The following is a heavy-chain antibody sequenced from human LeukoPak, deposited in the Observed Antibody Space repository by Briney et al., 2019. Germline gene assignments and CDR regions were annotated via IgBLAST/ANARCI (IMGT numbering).Heavy chain of an antibody. Sequence: GGSLRPSCAASGFTFSSYWMSWVRQAPGKGLEWVANIKQDGSEKYYVDSVKGRFTISRDNAKNSLYLQMNSLRAEDTAVYYCARESTYDAFDIWGQGTMVTVSS. J-gene: IGHJ3*02. V-gene: IGHV3-7*03. CDR3: ARESTYDAFDI. CDR2: IKQDGSEK. CDR1: GFTFSSYW.